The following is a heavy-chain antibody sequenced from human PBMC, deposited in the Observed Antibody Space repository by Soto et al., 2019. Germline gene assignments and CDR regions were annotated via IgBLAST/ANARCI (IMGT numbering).Heavy chain of an antibody. D-gene: IGHD3-22*01. CDR2: IYYSGST. Sequence: QLQLQESGPGLVKPSETLSLTCTVSGGSISSSSYYWGWIRQPPGKGLEWIGSIYYSGSTYYNPSLKSRVTISVDTSKNQFSLKLSSVTAADTAVYYCARQCHSSGFMHMPGGRHGYFDLWGRGTLVTVSS. CDR1: GGSISSSSYY. CDR3: ARQCHSSGFMHMPGGRHGYFDL. J-gene: IGHJ2*01. V-gene: IGHV4-39*01.